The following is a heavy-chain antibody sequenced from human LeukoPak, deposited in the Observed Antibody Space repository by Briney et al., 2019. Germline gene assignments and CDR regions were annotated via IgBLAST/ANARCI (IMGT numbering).Heavy chain of an antibody. CDR2: ISSSSSYI. CDR3: VRLYCSSTSCHFDY. Sequence: PGGSLRLSCAASGFTFCSYSMNWVRQAPGKGLEWVSSISSSSSYIYYADSVKGRFTISRDNAKNSLYLQMNSLRAEDTAVYYCVRLYCSSTSCHFDYWGQGTLVTVSS. J-gene: IGHJ4*02. CDR1: GFTFCSYS. D-gene: IGHD2-2*01. V-gene: IGHV3-21*01.